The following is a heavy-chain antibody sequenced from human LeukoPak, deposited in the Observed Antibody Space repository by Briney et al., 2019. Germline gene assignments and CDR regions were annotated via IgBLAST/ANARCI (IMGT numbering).Heavy chain of an antibody. CDR1: GGSISSSSDY. CDR3: ARANYFDY. Sequence: SETLSLTCTVSGGSISSSSDYWGWIRQPPGKGLEWIGSIYYSGSTYYNPSLKSRVTISVDTSKNQFSLKLTSVTAADTAVYYCARANYFDYWGQGTLVTVSS. J-gene: IGHJ4*02. V-gene: IGHV4-39*07. CDR2: IYYSGST.